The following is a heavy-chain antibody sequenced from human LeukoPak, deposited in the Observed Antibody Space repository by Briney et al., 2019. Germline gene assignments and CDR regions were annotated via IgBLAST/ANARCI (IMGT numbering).Heavy chain of an antibody. J-gene: IGHJ3*02. V-gene: IGHV4-39*07. CDR1: GGSISSSSYY. CDR3: ARADPLWLGELFGAYDI. Sequence: SETLSLTCTVSGGSISSSSYYWDWIRQPPGKGLEWIANIYSSGSTYYNPSLKSRVTVSVDTSKNQFSLKLGSVTAADTAVYYCARADPLWLGELFGAYDIWGHGTMVTVSS. D-gene: IGHD3-10*01. CDR2: IYSSGST.